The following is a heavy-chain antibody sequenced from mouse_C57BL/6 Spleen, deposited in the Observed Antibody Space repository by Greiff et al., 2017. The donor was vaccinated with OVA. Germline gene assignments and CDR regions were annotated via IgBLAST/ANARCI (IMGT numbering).Heavy chain of an antibody. CDR1: GFTFSDYG. J-gene: IGHJ2*01. CDR3: AGTVPPYYFDY. CDR2: ISSGSSTI. V-gene: IGHV5-17*01. Sequence: EVKLMESGGGLVKPGGSLKLSCAASGFTFSDYGMHWVRQAPEKGLEWVAYISSGSSTIYYADTVKGRFTISRDNAKNTLFLQMTSLRSEDTAMYYCAGTVPPYYFDYWGQGTTLTVSS. D-gene: IGHD1-1*01.